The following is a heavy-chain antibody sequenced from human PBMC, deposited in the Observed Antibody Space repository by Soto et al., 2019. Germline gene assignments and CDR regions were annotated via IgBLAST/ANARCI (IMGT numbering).Heavy chain of an antibody. V-gene: IGHV3-11*01. D-gene: IGHD6-25*01. Sequence: GGSLRLSCAASGFTFSEYYMSWIRQAPGKGLEWVSYISSSGSTIYYADSVKGRFTISRDNAKNSLYLQMNSLRAEDTAGYDCARQPPGGAARLSVDYWGQGTLVTVSS. CDR2: ISSSGSTI. CDR3: ARQPPGGAARLSVDY. CDR1: GFTFSEYY. J-gene: IGHJ4*02.